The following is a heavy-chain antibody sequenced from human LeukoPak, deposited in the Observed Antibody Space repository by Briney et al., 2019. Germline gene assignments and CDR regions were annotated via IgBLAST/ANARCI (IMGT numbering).Heavy chain of an antibody. CDR3: ASRRGDDSGGYYTWYFHH. CDR1: GGSISSYY. Sequence: SETLSLTCTVSGGSISSYYWSWIRQPPGKGLEWIGYIYYSGSTNYNPSLKSRVTISVDTSKNQFSLKLSSVTAADTAVYFCASRRGDDSGGYYTWYFHHWGQGILVTVSS. V-gene: IGHV4-59*08. J-gene: IGHJ1*01. CDR2: IYYSGST. D-gene: IGHD3-22*01.